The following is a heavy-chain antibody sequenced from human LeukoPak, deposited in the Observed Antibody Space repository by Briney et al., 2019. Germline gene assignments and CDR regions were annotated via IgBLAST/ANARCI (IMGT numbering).Heavy chain of an antibody. CDR3: ARADSTGAFDI. D-gene: IGHD3-22*01. Sequence: PGGALRLSCAASGFTSSGSWMTWGRPAPGMGLQWGANTKEDGSEKYYVDSVKGRFTISRDNAKNSLYLQMSSLRAEDTAVYYCARADSTGAFDIWGQGTMVTVS. CDR1: GFTSSGSW. CDR2: TKEDGSEK. J-gene: IGHJ3*02. V-gene: IGHV3-7*01.